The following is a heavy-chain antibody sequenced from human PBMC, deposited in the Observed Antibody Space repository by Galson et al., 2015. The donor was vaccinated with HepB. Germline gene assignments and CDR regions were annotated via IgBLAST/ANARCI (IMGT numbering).Heavy chain of an antibody. V-gene: IGHV3-30*02. CDR1: GLPFSSYG. D-gene: IGHD5-12*01. Sequence: SLRLSCAASGLPFSSYGLHWVRQAPGKGLEWVAFIRYDGSNKSYADSVKGRFTLSRDNSKNTLYLQMNSLRAEDTAVYYCASQPVDIVATSYFDYWGQGTLVTVSS. CDR3: ASQPVDIVATSYFDY. J-gene: IGHJ4*02. CDR2: IRYDGSNK.